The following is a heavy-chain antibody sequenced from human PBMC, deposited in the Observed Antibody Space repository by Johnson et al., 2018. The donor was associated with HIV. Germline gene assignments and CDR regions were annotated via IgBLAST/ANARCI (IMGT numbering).Heavy chain of an antibody. CDR2: IRYDGSNK. D-gene: IGHD3-10*01. J-gene: IGHJ3*02. CDR3: AREYTYGPDAFDI. Sequence: QVQLVESGGGVVQPGGSLRLSCAASGFTFSNYAMHWVRQAPGKGLEWVAFIRYDGSNKYYADSVKGRFTISRDNSKNTLYLQMKSLRAEDTAVYYCAREYTYGPDAFDIWGQGTRVTVSS. V-gene: IGHV3-30*02. CDR1: GFTFSNYA.